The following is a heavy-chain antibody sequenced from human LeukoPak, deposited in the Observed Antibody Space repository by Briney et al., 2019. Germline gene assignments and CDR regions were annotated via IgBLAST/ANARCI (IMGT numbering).Heavy chain of an antibody. J-gene: IGHJ3*02. V-gene: IGHV3-21*01. D-gene: IGHD2-15*01. CDR3: ASYSAYGSDAFDI. CDR2: ISSSSSYI. Sequence: GGSLRLSCAASGFTFSSYSMNWVRQAPGKGLEWVSSISSSSSYIYYADSVKGRLTISRDNAKNSLYLQMNSLRAEDTAVYYCASYSAYGSDAFDIWGQGTMVTVSS. CDR1: GFTFSSYS.